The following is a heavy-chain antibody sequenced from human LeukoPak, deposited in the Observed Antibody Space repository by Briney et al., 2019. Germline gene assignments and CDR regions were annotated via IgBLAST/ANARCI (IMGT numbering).Heavy chain of an antibody. CDR3: ARPNITSYYDSRGYDAFDV. CDR2: IYPDNSDT. Sequence: GESLKISCQGSGYSFTTYWIAWVRKMPGKGLEWMGIIYPDNSDTRYSPSFQGQVTISADKSVRTAYLQWSSLKASDTAMYYCARPNITSYYDSRGYDAFDVWGQGTMVTVSS. D-gene: IGHD3-22*01. J-gene: IGHJ3*01. CDR1: GYSFTTYW. V-gene: IGHV5-51*01.